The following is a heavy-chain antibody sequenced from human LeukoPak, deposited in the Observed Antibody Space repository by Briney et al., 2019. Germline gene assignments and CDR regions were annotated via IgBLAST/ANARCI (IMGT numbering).Heavy chain of an antibody. CDR1: GYTFTSYY. CDR2: INPSGGST. J-gene: IGHJ3*02. D-gene: IGHD4-23*01. V-gene: IGHV1-46*01. CDR3: ASYGDNFDSFDI. Sequence: ASVKVPCKASGYTFTSYYMHWVRQAPGQGLEWMGIINPSGGSTSYAQKFQGRVTMTRDTSITTSYMELSRLRSDDTAVYYCASYGDNFDSFDIWGQGTEVTVSS.